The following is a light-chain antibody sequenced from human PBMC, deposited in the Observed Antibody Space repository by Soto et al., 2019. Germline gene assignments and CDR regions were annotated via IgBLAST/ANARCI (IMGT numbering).Light chain of an antibody. CDR1: SSNVGGYSY. J-gene: IGLJ1*01. V-gene: IGLV2-11*01. CDR3: CSYAGSNTFYV. Sequence: QSALTQPRSVSASPGQSVTISRTGTSSNVGGYSYLSWYQQHPGKGPKLMIYDVSKRPSGVPDRFSGSKSGNTASLTISGLQAEDEADYYCCSYAGSNTFYVFGTGTKVTVL. CDR2: DVS.